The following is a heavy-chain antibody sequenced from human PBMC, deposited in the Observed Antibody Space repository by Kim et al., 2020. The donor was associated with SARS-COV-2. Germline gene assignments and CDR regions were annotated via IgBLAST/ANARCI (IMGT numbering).Heavy chain of an antibody. CDR1: GYSFTSYW. CDR3: SRGLGVYYDSSGYSSFDY. V-gene: IGHV5-51*01. D-gene: IGHD3-22*01. Sequence: GESLKISCKGSGYSFTSYWIGWVRQMPGKGLEWMGIIYPGDSDTRYSPSFQGQVTISADKSISTAYLQWSSLKASDTAMYYCSRGLGVYYDSSGYSSFDYWGKVTLVTVSS. J-gene: IGHJ4*02. CDR2: IYPGDSDT.